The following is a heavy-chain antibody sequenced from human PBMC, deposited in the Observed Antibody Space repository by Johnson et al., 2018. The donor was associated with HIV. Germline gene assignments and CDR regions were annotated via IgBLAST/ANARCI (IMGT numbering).Heavy chain of an antibody. CDR2: INWNGGST. J-gene: IGHJ3*02. CDR3: ARDAPSWNDGGGSGAFDI. Sequence: VQLVESGGGLVQPGRSLRLSCAASGFTFDDYGMNWVRQVPGTGLLEWVSHINWNGGSTGYADSVKGRFTISRDNPKNSLYLQMNSLRAEDTAVYYCARDAPSWNDGGGSGAFDIWGQGTMCTVSS. CDR1: GFTFDDYG. V-gene: IGHV3-20*04. D-gene: IGHD1-1*01.